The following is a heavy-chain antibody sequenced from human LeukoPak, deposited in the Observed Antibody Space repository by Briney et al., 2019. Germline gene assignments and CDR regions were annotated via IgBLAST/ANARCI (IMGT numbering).Heavy chain of an antibody. CDR1: GFTFKLYW. D-gene: IGHD3-22*01. CDR2: INDDGSDT. Sequence: GGSLRLSCAASGFTFKLYWMHWVRQVPGKGPVWVARINDDGSDTVYADPVKGRFTISRDDAKNMLFLQMNSLRGEDTAVYHCVRGGPSTWFWGQGTLVTVSS. CDR3: VRGGPSTWF. J-gene: IGHJ4*02. V-gene: IGHV3-74*01.